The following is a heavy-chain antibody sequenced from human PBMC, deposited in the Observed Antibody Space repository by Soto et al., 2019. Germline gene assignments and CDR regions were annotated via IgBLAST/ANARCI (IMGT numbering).Heavy chain of an antibody. CDR3: AKDVQVPLPPMVRGGPGAFDI. Sequence: GSLRLSCAASGFTFSSYGMHWVRQAPGKGLEWVAVISYDGSNKYYADSEKGRFTISRDNSKNTLYLQMNSLRAEDTAVYYCAKDVQVPLPPMVRGGPGAFDIWGQGTMVTVSS. CDR1: GFTFSSYG. V-gene: IGHV3-30*18. CDR2: ISYDGSNK. J-gene: IGHJ3*02. D-gene: IGHD3-10*01.